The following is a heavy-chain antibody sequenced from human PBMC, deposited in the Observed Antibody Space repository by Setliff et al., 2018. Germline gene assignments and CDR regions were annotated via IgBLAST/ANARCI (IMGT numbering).Heavy chain of an antibody. CDR2: ISYDGSNK. J-gene: IGHJ6*02. D-gene: IGHD3-9*01. CDR3: ARDLQAHYDILTGYPIYYYYGMDV. Sequence: PGGSLRLSCSTSGFTFDDYAMHWVRQAPGKGLEWVAVISYDGSNKYYADSVKGRFTISRDNSKNTLYLQMNSLRAEDTAVYYCARDLQAHYDILTGYPIYYYYGMDVWGQGTTVTVSS. V-gene: IGHV3-30*19. CDR1: GFTFDDYA.